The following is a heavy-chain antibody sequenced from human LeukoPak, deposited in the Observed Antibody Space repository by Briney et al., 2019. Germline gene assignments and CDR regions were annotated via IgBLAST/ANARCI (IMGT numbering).Heavy chain of an antibody. CDR3: ARDLRSRGFVDY. V-gene: IGHV1-2*02. Sequence: ASVKVSCKASGYTFTGYYMHRVRQAPGQGLEWMGWINPNSGGTNYAQKFQGRVTMTRDTSISTAYMELSRPRSDDTAVYYCARDLRSRGFVDYWGQGTLVTVSS. D-gene: IGHD3-10*01. J-gene: IGHJ4*02. CDR1: GYTFTGYY. CDR2: INPNSGGT.